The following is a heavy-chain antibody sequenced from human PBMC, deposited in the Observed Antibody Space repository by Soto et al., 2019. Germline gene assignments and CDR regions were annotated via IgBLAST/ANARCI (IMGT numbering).Heavy chain of an antibody. CDR2: IWYDGSNK. CDR1: GFTFSSYG. D-gene: IGHD3-10*01. CDR3: AISYANSGNAFDI. J-gene: IGHJ3*02. V-gene: IGHV3-33*01. Sequence: GGSLRLSCAASGFTFSSYGMHWVRQAPGKGLEWVAVIWYDGSNKYYADSVKGRFTISRDNSKNTLYLQMNSLRAEDTAVYYCAISYANSGNAFDIWGQGTMVTVSS.